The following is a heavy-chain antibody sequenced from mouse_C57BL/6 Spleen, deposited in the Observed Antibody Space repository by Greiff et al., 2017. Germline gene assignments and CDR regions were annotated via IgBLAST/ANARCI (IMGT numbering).Heavy chain of an antibody. Sequence: EVQVVESGGGLVQPKGSLKLSCAASGFSFNTYAMNWVRQAPGKGLEWVARIRSKSNNYATYYADSVKDRFTISRDDSESMLYLQMNNLKTEDTAMYYCVRGGSSGYGLGAYWGQGTLVTVSA. V-gene: IGHV10-1*01. D-gene: IGHD3-2*02. J-gene: IGHJ3*01. CDR1: GFSFNTYA. CDR3: VRGGSSGYGLGAY. CDR2: IRSKSNNYAT.